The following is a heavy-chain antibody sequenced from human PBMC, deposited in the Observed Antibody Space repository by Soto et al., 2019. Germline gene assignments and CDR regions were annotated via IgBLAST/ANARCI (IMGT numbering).Heavy chain of an antibody. CDR3: ARGGSGSFPY. V-gene: IGHV4-59*01. CDR2: IYYGGST. J-gene: IGHJ4*02. CDR1: GGSFSPNY. Sequence: LSLTCTVSGGSFSPNYCSWIRQPPGKGLEWVGYIYYGGSTSYNPSLKSRVTISLETSKSQFSLRLTSVTAADTAVYYCARGGSGSFPYWGQGTLVTVSS. D-gene: IGHD1-26*01.